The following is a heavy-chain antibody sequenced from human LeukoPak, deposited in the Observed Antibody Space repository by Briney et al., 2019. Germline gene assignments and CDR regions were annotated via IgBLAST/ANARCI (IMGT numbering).Heavy chain of an antibody. Sequence: GGSLRLSCAASGFTVSSNYMSWVRQAPGKGLEWVSVIYGGGNIYYADSVKGRFTISRDNSKNTLYLQMNSLRAEDTAVYYCARGAGYNYPYYFDYWGQGTLVTVSS. CDR1: GFTVSSNY. J-gene: IGHJ4*02. CDR2: IYGGGNI. CDR3: ARGAGYNYPYYFDY. D-gene: IGHD5-24*01. V-gene: IGHV3-53*01.